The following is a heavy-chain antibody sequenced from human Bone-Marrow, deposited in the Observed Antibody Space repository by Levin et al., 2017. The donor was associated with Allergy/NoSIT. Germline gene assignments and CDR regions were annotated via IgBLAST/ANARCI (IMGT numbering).Heavy chain of an antibody. CDR1: GFTFSSYA. V-gene: IGHV3-30-3*01. D-gene: IGHD4-23*01. CDR3: AGSYGGNPTGKKRAFDI. J-gene: IGHJ3*02. Sequence: SCAASGFTFSSYAMHWVRQAPGKGLEWVAVISYDGSNKYYADSVKGRFTISRDNSKNTLYLQMNSLRAEDTAVYYCAGSYGGNPTGKKRAFDIWGQGTMVTVSS. CDR2: ISYDGSNK.